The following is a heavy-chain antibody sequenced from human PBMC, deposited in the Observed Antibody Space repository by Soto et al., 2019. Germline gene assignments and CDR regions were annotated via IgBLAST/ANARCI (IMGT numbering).Heavy chain of an antibody. CDR3: ARGQGLQGPYYFDY. J-gene: IGHJ4*02. D-gene: IGHD4-4*01. CDR1: GGSISSYY. Sequence: SETLSLTCTVSGGSISSYYWSWIRQPPGKGLEWIGYIYYSGSTNYSPSLKSRVTISTDTSKNQFSLKLSSVTAADTAVYYCARGQGLQGPYYFDYWGQGTLVTVSS. V-gene: IGHV4-59*01. CDR2: IYYSGST.